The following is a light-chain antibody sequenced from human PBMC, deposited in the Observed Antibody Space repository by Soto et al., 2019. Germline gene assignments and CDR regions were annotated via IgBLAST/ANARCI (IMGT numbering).Light chain of an antibody. V-gene: IGLV2-14*01. J-gene: IGLJ1*01. Sequence: QSVLTQPASVSGSPGQSITISCTGTSSDVGGYKYVSWYQQHPGKAPKLLIYTVSNRPSGISNRFSGSKSGNTASLTISGLQAEDEADYYCSSYTSSSSYVFGTGTKVTGL. CDR3: SSYTSSSSYV. CDR2: TVS. CDR1: SSDVGGYKY.